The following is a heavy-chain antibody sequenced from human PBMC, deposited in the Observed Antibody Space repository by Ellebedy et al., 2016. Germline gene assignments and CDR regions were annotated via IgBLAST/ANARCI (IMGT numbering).Heavy chain of an antibody. D-gene: IGHD3-3*01. J-gene: IGHJ3*02. CDR3: ARNILRSITIFGVPPDAFDI. CDR1: GGTFSSYA. CDR2: IIPIFGTA. Sequence: SVKVSXXASGGTFSSYAISWVRQAPGQGLEWMGGIIPIFGTANYAQKFQGRVTITADESTSTAYMELSSLRSEDTAVYYCARNILRSITIFGVPPDAFDIWGQGTMVTVSS. V-gene: IGHV1-69*13.